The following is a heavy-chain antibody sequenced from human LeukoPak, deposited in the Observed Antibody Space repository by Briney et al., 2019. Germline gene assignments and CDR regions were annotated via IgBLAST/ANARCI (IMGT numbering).Heavy chain of an antibody. CDR2: IKSKADGETI. Sequence: GGSLRLSCAASGFTFTNAWMNWVRQAPGKGLEWVGRIKSKADGETIDYAAPVKGRFTFSRDDSKNMLYLQVNSLKSEDTAVYYCSTLTSRGLSDSWGQGTLVTVSS. CDR3: STLTSRGLSDS. CDR1: GFTFTNAW. J-gene: IGHJ4*02. V-gene: IGHV3-15*07. D-gene: IGHD1-20*01.